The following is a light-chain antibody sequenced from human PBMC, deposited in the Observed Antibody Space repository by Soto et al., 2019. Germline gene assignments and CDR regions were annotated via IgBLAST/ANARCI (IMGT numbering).Light chain of an antibody. CDR2: DAS. V-gene: IGKV1-39*01. J-gene: IGKJ1*01. CDR1: QGISTY. Sequence: DIQMTQSPSSLSASVGDRVTVTCRASQGISTYLNWYQQKPGKAPKVLIYDASSLESGAPSRFSGSGSGTIFTLTINSLQPDDFATYYCQQYNSSPWTFGQGTKVDIK. CDR3: QQYNSSPWT.